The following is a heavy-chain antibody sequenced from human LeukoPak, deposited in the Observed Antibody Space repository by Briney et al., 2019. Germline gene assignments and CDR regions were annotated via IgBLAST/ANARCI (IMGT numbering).Heavy chain of an antibody. Sequence: GGSLRLSCAASGFTFSSYGMHWVRQAPGKGLEWVAVISYDGSNKYYADSVKGRFTIPRDNSKNTLYLQMNSLRAEDTAVYYCAKDEGIIYDSSGYSYWGQGTLVTVSS. CDR3: AKDEGIIYDSSGYSY. CDR2: ISYDGSNK. J-gene: IGHJ4*02. CDR1: GFTFSSYG. D-gene: IGHD3-22*01. V-gene: IGHV3-30*18.